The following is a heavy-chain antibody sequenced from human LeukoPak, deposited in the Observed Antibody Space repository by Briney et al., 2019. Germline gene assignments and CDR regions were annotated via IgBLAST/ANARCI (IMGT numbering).Heavy chain of an antibody. CDR3: ARDLSHYCGGDCSTFDY. CDR2: IDPSSGGT. J-gene: IGHJ4*02. Sequence: GASVKVSCKASGYTFTGYYMHWVRQAPGQGLQWMGWIDPSSGGTNYAQRFQGRVTMTRDTSISTAYMELSSLRSDDTAVYYCARDLSHYCGGDCSTFDYWGQGTLVTVSS. V-gene: IGHV1-2*02. D-gene: IGHD2-21*01. CDR1: GYTFTGYY.